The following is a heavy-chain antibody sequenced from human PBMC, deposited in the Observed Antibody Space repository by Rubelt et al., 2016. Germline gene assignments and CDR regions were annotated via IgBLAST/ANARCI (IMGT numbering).Heavy chain of an antibody. J-gene: IGHJ4*02. CDR1: GGSFSGYY. D-gene: IGHD6-13*01. V-gene: IGHV4-34*01. CDR2: IYYSGST. Sequence: QVQLQQWGAGLLKPSETLSLTCAVYGGSFSGYYWSWIRQPPGKGLEWIGSIYYSGSTYYNPSLKSRVTISVATSKNQFSLKLSSVTAADTAVYYCARQQRVYSSSWYFDYWGQGTLVTVSS. CDR3: ARQQRVYSSSWYFDY.